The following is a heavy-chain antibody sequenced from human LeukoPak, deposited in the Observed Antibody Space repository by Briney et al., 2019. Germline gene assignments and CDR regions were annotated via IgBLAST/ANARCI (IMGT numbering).Heavy chain of an antibody. J-gene: IGHJ3*02. CDR3: AKDQWAVAGIHDAFDI. V-gene: IGHV3-21*04. CDR1: GFTFSSYS. CDR2: ISSSSSYI. Sequence: GGSLRLSCAASGFTFSSYSMNWVRQAPGKGLEWVSSISSSSSYIYYADSVKGRFTISRDNAKNSLYLQMNSLRAEDTAVYYCAKDQWAVAGIHDAFDIWGQGTMVTVSS. D-gene: IGHD6-19*01.